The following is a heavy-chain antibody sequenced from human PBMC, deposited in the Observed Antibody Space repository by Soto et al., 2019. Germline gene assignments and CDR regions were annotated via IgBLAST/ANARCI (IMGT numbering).Heavy chain of an antibody. CDR3: ARGEGFYDSTGYSSPHPMDV. J-gene: IGHJ6*02. CDR2: TSGTGGST. D-gene: IGHD3-22*01. V-gene: IGHV3-23*01. Sequence: GGSLRLSCEASGFTFSSYAMSWVLQAPGKGLEWVSGTSGTGGSTYYADSVKGRLTISRDNSKKTLYLQMNSLRAEDTALYYCARGEGFYDSTGYSSPHPMDVWGQGTTVTVSS. CDR1: GFTFSSYA.